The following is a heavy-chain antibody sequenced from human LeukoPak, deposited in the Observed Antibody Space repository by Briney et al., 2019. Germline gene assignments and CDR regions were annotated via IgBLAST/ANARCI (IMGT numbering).Heavy chain of an antibody. J-gene: IGHJ4*02. CDR1: GGSFSGYY. Sequence: PSETLSLTCAVYGGSFSGYYWSWIRQPAGKGLEWIGRIYTSGSTNYNPSLKSRVTMSVDTSKNQFSLKLSSVTAADTAVYYCARLRVVPAAMYFFGMALKYYFDYWGQGTLVTVSS. D-gene: IGHD2-2*01. CDR2: IYTSGST. CDR3: ARLRVVPAAMYFFGMALKYYFDY. V-gene: IGHV4-59*10.